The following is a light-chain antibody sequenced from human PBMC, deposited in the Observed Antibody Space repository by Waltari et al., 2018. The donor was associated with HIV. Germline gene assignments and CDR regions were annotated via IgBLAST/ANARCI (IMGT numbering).Light chain of an antibody. CDR2: DTS. CDR1: TGAVTSGHY. Sequence: QAVVTQEPSLTVSPGGTVTLTCGSSTGAVTSGHYPYWVQQKPGQAPTTLMFDTSHNQSGTPARCSGSLLGGKAALTRSGAQPEDEAEYYCLLSYSGASWVFGGGTKVTVL. CDR3: LLSYSGASWV. J-gene: IGLJ3*02. V-gene: IGLV7-46*01.